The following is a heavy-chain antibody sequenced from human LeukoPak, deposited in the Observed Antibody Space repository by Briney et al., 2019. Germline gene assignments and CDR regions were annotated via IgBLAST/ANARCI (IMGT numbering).Heavy chain of an antibody. CDR1: GFTFTSDA. CDR3: AKDYRIGYSDHFDY. V-gene: IGHV3-23*01. J-gene: IGHJ4*02. CDR2: TVSRGTT. Sequence: GGSLRLSCVASGFTFTSDAMNWVRQAPGKGLEWVSSTVSRGTTQYADSVKGRFSISRDNSKNTLYLQMDSLRGEDTAIYYCAKDYRIGYSDHFDYWGQGALVTVSS. D-gene: IGHD2-21*01.